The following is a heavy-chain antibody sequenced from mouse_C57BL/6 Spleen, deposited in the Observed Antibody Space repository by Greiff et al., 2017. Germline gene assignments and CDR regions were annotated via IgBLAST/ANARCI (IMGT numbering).Heavy chain of an antibody. V-gene: IGHV1-80*01. CDR1: GYAFSSYW. CDR3: ARSSIYITTVVATDY. Sequence: QVQLQQSGAELVKPGASVKISCKASGYAFSSYWMNWVKQRPGKGLEWIGQIYPGDGDTNYNGKFKGKATLTADKSSSTAYMQLSSLTSEDSAVYFCARSSIYITTVVATDYWGQGTTLTVSS. CDR2: IYPGDGDT. D-gene: IGHD1-1*01. J-gene: IGHJ2*01.